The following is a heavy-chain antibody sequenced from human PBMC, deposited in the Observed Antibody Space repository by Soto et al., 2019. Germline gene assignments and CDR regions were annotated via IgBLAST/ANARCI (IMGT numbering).Heavy chain of an antibody. J-gene: IGHJ3*01. CDR2: ISGSGGGT. CDR1: GFTFSSYA. D-gene: IGHD3-10*01. CDR3: AKSRGSGSYFNPSAAFDF. V-gene: IGHV3-23*01. Sequence: GGSLRLSCAASGFTFSSYAMSWVRQAPGKGLEWVSSISGSGGGTYYADSVKGRFTISRDNSKNTLSLQMNSLRAEDTAVYYCAKSRGSGSYFNPSAAFDFWGQGTMVTVSS.